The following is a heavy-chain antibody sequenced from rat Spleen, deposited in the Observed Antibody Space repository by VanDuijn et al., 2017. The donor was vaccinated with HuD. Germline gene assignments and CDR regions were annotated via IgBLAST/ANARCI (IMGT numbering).Heavy chain of an antibody. J-gene: IGHJ3*01. CDR2: ITSSGTGA. CDR3: TRHDDPGVTTNWFAY. Sequence: EVQLVESDGGLVQPGRSLKLSCAASGFTFSDYYMAWVRQAPTKGLEWVASITSSGTGAYYVDSVKGRFTISRDNAKSTLYLQMDSLRSEDTATYYCTRHDDPGVTTNWFAYWGQGTLVTVSS. CDR1: GFTFSDYY. D-gene: IGHD1-4*01. V-gene: IGHV5-25*01.